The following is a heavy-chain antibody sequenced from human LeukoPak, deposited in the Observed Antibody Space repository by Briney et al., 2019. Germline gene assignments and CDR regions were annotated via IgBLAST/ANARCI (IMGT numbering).Heavy chain of an antibody. CDR3: ARTYYYDSSGLFDY. CDR1: GGSFSGYY. D-gene: IGHD3-22*01. CDR2: INHSGST. V-gene: IGHV4-34*01. J-gene: IGHJ4*02. Sequence: PSETLSLTCAVYGGSFSGYYWSWIRQPPGKGLEWIGEINHSGSTNYNPSLKSRVTISVDTSKNQFSLKLSSVTAADTAVYYCARTYYYDSSGLFDYWGQGTLVTVSS.